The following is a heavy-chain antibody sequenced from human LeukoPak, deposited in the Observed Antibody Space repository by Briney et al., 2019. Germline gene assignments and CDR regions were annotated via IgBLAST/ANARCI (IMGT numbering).Heavy chain of an antibody. Sequence: GGSLRLSCAASGFTFSSYGMHWVRQAPGKGLEWVAVIWYDGSNKYYADSVKGRFTISRDNSKNTLYLQMNSLRAEDTAVYYCARALISSSWRTWATHYYYGMDVWGKGTTVTVSS. D-gene: IGHD6-13*01. V-gene: IGHV3-33*01. CDR3: ARALISSSWRTWATHYYYGMDV. J-gene: IGHJ6*04. CDR1: GFTFSSYG. CDR2: IWYDGSNK.